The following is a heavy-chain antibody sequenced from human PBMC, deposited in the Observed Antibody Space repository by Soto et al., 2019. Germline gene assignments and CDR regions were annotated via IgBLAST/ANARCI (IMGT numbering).Heavy chain of an antibody. Sequence: QVQLQESGPGLVKPSETLSLTCTVSGGSISSYYWSWIRQPPGKGLEWIGYIYYSGSTNYNPSLKYRVCISVDTYKNQFSLKLSSVTSVDTAVYYCASDSDGNSWGFFDYWGQGTLVTVSS. J-gene: IGHJ4*02. CDR3: ASDSDGNSWGFFDY. V-gene: IGHV4-59*08. CDR1: GGSISSYY. D-gene: IGHD3-16*01. CDR2: IYYSGST.